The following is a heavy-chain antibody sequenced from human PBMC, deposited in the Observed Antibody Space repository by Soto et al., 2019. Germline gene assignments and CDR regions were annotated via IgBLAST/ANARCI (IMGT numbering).Heavy chain of an antibody. Sequence: SETLSLTCTVSGGSISSSSYYWGWIRQPPGKGLEWIGSIYYSGSTYYNPSLKSRVTISVDTSKNQFSLKLSSVTAADTAVYYCASHEPGYRSSWGNYWGQGTLVTVYS. CDR3: ASHEPGYRSSWGNY. CDR2: IYYSGST. D-gene: IGHD6-13*01. V-gene: IGHV4-39*01. J-gene: IGHJ4*02. CDR1: GGSISSSSYY.